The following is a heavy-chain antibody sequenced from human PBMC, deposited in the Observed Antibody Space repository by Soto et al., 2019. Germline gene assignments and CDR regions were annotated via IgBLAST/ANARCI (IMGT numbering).Heavy chain of an antibody. V-gene: IGHV1-18*01. D-gene: IGHD2-2*01. Sequence: ASVKVSCKASGYTFTSYGISWVRQAPRQGLEWMGWISAYNGNTNYAQKLQGRVTMTTDTSTSTAYMELRSLRSDDTAVYYCARDLEVVVVPAARAHNWFDPWGQGTLVTVSS. CDR1: GYTFTSYG. J-gene: IGHJ5*02. CDR2: ISAYNGNT. CDR3: ARDLEVVVVPAARAHNWFDP.